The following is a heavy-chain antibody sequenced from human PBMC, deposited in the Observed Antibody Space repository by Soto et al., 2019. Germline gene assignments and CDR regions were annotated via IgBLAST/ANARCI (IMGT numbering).Heavy chain of an antibody. V-gene: IGHV3-21*01. CDR2: ISSSSTYI. Sequence: XGGLRLSCAARGFSLSYYSVNWVGQAPGKGLEWVSSISSSSTYINYADALKGRFGISRDKSNNSLFLLMNSLRAEDTAVYYCARGDGTGLYGSSSSPRYWGQGTLVTV. J-gene: IGHJ4*02. CDR1: GFSLSYYS. D-gene: IGHD6-6*01. CDR3: ARGDGTGLYGSSSSPRY.